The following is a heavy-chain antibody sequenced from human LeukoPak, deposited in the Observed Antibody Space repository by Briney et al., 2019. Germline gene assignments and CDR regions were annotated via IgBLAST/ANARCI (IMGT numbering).Heavy chain of an antibody. CDR1: GVSISSYY. CDR3: ARDRYYYDSSGYLLFDY. J-gene: IGHJ4*02. V-gene: IGHV4-4*07. D-gene: IGHD3-22*01. Sequence: SQTLSLTCTVSGVSISSYYWSWIRQPAGKGLEWIGRIHTSGSTNYNPSLKSRVTMSVDTSKNQFSLKLSSVTAADTAVYYCARDRYYYDSSGYLLFDYWGQGTLVTVSS. CDR2: IHTSGST.